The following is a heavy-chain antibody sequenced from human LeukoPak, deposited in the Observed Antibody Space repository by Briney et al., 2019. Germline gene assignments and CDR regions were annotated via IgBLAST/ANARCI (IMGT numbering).Heavy chain of an antibody. J-gene: IGHJ3*02. V-gene: IGHV4-39*07. Sequence: GSLRLSCAASGFTFSSYSMNWVRQAPGKGLEWIGSIYYSGSTYYNPSLKSRVTISVDTSKNQFSLKLSSVTAADTAVYYCAGSIRHDAFDIWGQGTMVTVSS. D-gene: IGHD3-10*01. CDR1: GFTFSSYS. CDR3: AGSIRHDAFDI. CDR2: IYYSGST.